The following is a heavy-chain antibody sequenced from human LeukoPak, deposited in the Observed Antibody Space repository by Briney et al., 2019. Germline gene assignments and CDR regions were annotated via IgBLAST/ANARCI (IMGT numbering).Heavy chain of an antibody. Sequence: PGGSLRLSCAASGFTFSSYGMHWVRQAPGKGLEGVAFIRYDGSNKYYADSVKGRFTISRDNSKNTLYLQMNSLRAEDTDVYSCAKEDYYGSGGLIATVSYWGQGTLVTVSS. J-gene: IGHJ4*02. D-gene: IGHD3-10*01. CDR1: GFTFSSYG. CDR3: AKEDYYGSGGLIATVSY. CDR2: IRYDGSNK. V-gene: IGHV3-30*02.